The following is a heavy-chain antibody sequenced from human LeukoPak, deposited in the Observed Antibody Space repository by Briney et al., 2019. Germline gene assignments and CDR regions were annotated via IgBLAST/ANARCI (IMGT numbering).Heavy chain of an antibody. CDR2: ISYDGSNK. D-gene: IGHD3-22*01. Sequence: GGSLRLSCAASGFTFSSYSMNWVRQAPGKGLEWVAVISYDGSNKYYADSVKGRFTISRDNSKNTLYLQMNSLRAEDTAVYYCARDPGWYYDSSGYTLDYWGQGTLVTVSS. V-gene: IGHV3-30*03. CDR1: GFTFSSYS. J-gene: IGHJ4*02. CDR3: ARDPGWYYDSSGYTLDY.